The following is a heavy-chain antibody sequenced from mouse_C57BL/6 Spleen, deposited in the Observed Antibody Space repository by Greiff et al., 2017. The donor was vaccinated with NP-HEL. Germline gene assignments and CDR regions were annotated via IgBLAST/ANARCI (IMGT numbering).Heavy chain of an antibody. J-gene: IGHJ3*01. V-gene: IGHV14-4*01. D-gene: IGHD2-3*01. Sequence: DVKLVESGAELVRPGASVKLSCTASGFNIKDDYMHWVKQRPEQGLEWIGWIDPENGDTEYASKFQGKATITADTSSNTAYLQLSSLTSEDTAVYYCTTMGTSYWGQGTLVTVSA. CDR1: GFNIKDDY. CDR2: IDPENGDT. CDR3: TTMGTSY.